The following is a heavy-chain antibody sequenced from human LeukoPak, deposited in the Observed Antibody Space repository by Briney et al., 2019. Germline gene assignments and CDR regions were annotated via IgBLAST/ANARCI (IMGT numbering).Heavy chain of an antibody. D-gene: IGHD1-26*01. J-gene: IGHJ3*02. CDR1: GFTFSSYFW. V-gene: IGHV3-74*01. Sequence: GGSLILSCAASGFTFSSYFWMHWVRQAPGKGLVWVSRIKSDGSSSTYADSVKGRFTISRDNAKNSLYLQMNSLRAEDTAVYYCARGLGVPDAFDIWGQGTMVTVSS. CDR3: ARGLGVPDAFDI. CDR2: IKSDGSSS.